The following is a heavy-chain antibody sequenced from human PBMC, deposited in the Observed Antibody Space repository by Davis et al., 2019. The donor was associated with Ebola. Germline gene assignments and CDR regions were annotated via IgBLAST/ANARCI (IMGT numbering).Heavy chain of an antibody. V-gene: IGHV4-59*01. CDR1: GDSISNYY. Sequence: SETLSLTCTVSGDSISNYYWSWIRQPPGKGLEWIGFISYSGSTNYNPSLKGRVTISVDTSKYQFSLKLSSVTAADTAVYYCARLGPPYYDTSKYYHGMGSFDYWGQGTLVTVSS. CDR3: ARLGPPYYDTSKYYHGMGSFDY. J-gene: IGHJ4*02. D-gene: IGHD3-22*01. CDR2: ISYSGST.